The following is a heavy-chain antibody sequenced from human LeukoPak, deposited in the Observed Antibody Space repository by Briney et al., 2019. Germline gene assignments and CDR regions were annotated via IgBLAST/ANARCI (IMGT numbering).Heavy chain of an antibody. D-gene: IGHD3-22*01. J-gene: IGHJ4*02. CDR3: ANFPLGIVVALDY. CDR2: IKLDGSEK. Sequence: GGSLRLSCAASGFTFSSYWLSWVRQAPGKGLEWVANIKLDGSEKYYVDSVKGRFTISRDNAKNSLYLQMTSLRAEDTAVYYCANFPLGIVVALDYWGQGTPVTVSS. V-gene: IGHV3-7*03. CDR1: GFTFSSYW.